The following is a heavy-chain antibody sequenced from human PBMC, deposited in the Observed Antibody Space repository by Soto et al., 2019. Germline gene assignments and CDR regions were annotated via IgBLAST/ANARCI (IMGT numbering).Heavy chain of an antibody. CDR3: ARDKVRYCSGGSCLSGYYYGMDV. J-gene: IGHJ6*02. D-gene: IGHD2-15*01. CDR1: GFTFSSYS. Sequence: PGGSLRLSCAASGFTFSSYSMNWVRQAPGKGLEWVSSISSSSSYIYYADSVKGRFTISRDNAKNSLYLQMNSLRAEDTAVYYCARDKVRYCSGGSCLSGYYYGMDVWGQGTTVTVSS. V-gene: IGHV3-21*01. CDR2: ISSSSSYI.